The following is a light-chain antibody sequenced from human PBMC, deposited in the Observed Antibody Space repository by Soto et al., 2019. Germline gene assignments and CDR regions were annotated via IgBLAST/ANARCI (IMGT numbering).Light chain of an antibody. CDR1: SSDVGGYNY. CDR2: DVT. Sequence: QSALTQPASVSESPGQSITIPCAGTSSDVGGYNYVSWYQQYPGKAPKLIIYDVTNRPSGVSNRFSGSKSGNTASLTISGLQAEDXANYYCSSYASSSTLVLFGGGTKLTVL. J-gene: IGLJ2*01. V-gene: IGLV2-14*01. CDR3: SSYASSSTLVL.